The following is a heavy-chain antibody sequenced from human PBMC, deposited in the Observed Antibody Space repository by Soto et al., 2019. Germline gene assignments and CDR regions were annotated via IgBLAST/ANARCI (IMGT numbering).Heavy chain of an antibody. CDR2: INHSGST. Sequence: SETLSLTCAGYCGSFSGYYWSWIRQPPGKGLEWIGEINHSGSTNYNPSLKSRVTISVDTSKNQFSLKLSSVTAADTAVYYCARGLVRGGFDPWGQGTLVTVSS. D-gene: IGHD2-15*01. CDR3: ARGLVRGGFDP. CDR1: CGSFSGYY. J-gene: IGHJ5*02. V-gene: IGHV4-34*01.